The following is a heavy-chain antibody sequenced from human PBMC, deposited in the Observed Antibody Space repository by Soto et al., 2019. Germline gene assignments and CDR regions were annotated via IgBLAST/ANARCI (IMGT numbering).Heavy chain of an antibody. D-gene: IGHD6-25*01. CDR3: AKTDGYPYYFDY. V-gene: IGHV4-59*01. Sequence: SETLSLTCTVSGGSISSYYWSWIRQPPGKVLELIVYIYYSGSTNYNPSLNSRVTILVDTSKNQFSLKLSSVTAADTAVYYCAKTDGYPYYFDYWGQGTLVTVSS. J-gene: IGHJ4*02. CDR1: GGSISSYY. CDR2: IYYSGST.